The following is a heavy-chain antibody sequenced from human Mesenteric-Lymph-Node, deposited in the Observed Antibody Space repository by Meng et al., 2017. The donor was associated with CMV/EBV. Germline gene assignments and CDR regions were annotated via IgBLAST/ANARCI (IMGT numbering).Heavy chain of an antibody. CDR2: ISGSGGST. D-gene: IGHD5-18*01. V-gene: IGHV3-23*01. Sequence: GGSLRLSCAASGFMFSSYAMSWVRQAPGKGLEWVSGISGSGGSTYYADSVKGRFTISRDNSKNTLYLQMNSLRAEDTAVYYCAKDRYIGRYSYGQFFDYWGQGTLVTVSS. CDR1: GFMFSSYA. CDR3: AKDRYIGRYSYGQFFDY. J-gene: IGHJ4*02.